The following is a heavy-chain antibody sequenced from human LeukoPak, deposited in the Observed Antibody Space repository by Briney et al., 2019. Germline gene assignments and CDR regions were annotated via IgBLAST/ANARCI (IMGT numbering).Heavy chain of an antibody. D-gene: IGHD6-13*01. CDR2: VYYSGST. Sequence: SETLSLTCTVSGGSISSSSYYWGRIRQPPGKGLEWIGSVYYSGSTYYNPSLKSRVTISVDTSKNQFSLKLSSVTAADTAVYYCARQQSTGYSSSWYLGLHWFDPWGQGTLVTVSS. J-gene: IGHJ5*02. CDR1: GGSISSSSYY. V-gene: IGHV4-39*01. CDR3: ARQQSTGYSSSWYLGLHWFDP.